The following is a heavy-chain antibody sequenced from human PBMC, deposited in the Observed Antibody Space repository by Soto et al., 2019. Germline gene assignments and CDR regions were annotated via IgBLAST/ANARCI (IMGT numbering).Heavy chain of an antibody. J-gene: IGHJ4*02. CDR1: GFTFSSYA. V-gene: IGHV3-23*01. CDR3: AKDGGHGSGGYYSDD. CDR2: TSSSGGST. Sequence: EVPLLESGGGLVQPGGSLRLSCAASGFTFSSYAMSWVRQAPGKGLEWVSTTSSSGGSTYYADSVKGRFTISRDNSETTFYLPMHGLRAEDMAVYYCAKDGGHGSGGYYSDDWGQGTLVTVSS. D-gene: IGHD3-10*01.